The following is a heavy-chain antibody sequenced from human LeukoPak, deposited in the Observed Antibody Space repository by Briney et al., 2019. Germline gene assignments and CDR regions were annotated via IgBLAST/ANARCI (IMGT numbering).Heavy chain of an antibody. J-gene: IGHJ4*02. CDR1: GGTFISYA. D-gene: IGHD1-26*01. Sequence: SVKVSCKASGGTFISYAISWVRPAPGQGPEWMGGIIPIFGTANYAQKFQGRVTITTDETTSTAYMELSRLRSDDTAVYYCARSTPNSGSCYLGYWGQGTLVTVSS. V-gene: IGHV1-69*05. CDR3: ARSTPNSGSCYLGY. CDR2: IIPIFGTA.